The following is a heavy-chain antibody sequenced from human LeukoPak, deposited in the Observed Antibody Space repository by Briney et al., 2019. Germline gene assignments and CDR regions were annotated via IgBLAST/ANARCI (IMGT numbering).Heavy chain of an antibody. V-gene: IGHV2-5*02. Sequence: SGPTLLKPTPTLTLTCTFSGFSLSTSGLGVGWIRQPPGKTLEWLATIYWADDKRYSPSLKSRLTIPKDISTHQVVLTMTNMDPVDTATSYCAHSLMGYYDKMEYAFDIWGQGTMVTVSS. CDR3: AHSLMGYYDKMEYAFDI. D-gene: IGHD3-22*01. CDR1: GFSLSTSGLG. CDR2: IYWADDK. J-gene: IGHJ3*02.